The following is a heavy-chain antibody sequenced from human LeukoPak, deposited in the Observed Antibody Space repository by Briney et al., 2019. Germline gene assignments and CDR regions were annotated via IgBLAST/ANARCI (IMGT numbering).Heavy chain of an antibody. D-gene: IGHD3-16*01. J-gene: IGHJ1*01. V-gene: IGHV3-66*01. CDR2: IYSGGST. Sequence: GGSLRLSCAASGFTVSSNYMSWVRQAPGKGLEWVSIIYSGGSTYYADSVKGRFTISRDNAENTLYLQMNSLRAEDTAVYYCVRGGSTHFQHWGQGTLVTVSS. CDR1: GFTVSSNY. CDR3: VRGGSTHFQH.